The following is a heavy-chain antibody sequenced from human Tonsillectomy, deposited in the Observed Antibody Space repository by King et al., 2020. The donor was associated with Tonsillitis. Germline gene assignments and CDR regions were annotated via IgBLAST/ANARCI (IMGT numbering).Heavy chain of an antibody. CDR3: ASYVDTAMVTLGYFDY. J-gene: IGHJ4*02. CDR1: VYTFTGYY. Sequence: VQLVESGAEVKKPGASVKVSCKAPVYTFTGYYMHWVRQAPGQGVEWMGWINPNSGGTNSAQKFQGRVTMTRDTSIRTAYMEMSRLRSDDTAVYYCASYVDTAMVTLGYFDYWGQGTLVTVSS. V-gene: IGHV1-2*02. CDR2: INPNSGGT. D-gene: IGHD5-18*01.